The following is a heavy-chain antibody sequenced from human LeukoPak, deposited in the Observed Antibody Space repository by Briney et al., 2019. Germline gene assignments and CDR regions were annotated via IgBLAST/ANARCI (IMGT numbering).Heavy chain of an antibody. CDR2: VSGSGSST. J-gene: IGHJ4*02. V-gene: IGHV3-23*01. CDR1: GFPFTVYP. CDR3: AKDSIYRSFDY. D-gene: IGHD3-16*02. Sequence: PGGSLRLSCAASGFPFTVYPTHWVRQAPGKGLEWVSTVSGSGSSTYYADSVKGRFTISRDNSKNTLYLQMDSLRAEDTALYYCAKDSIYRSFDYWGQGTLVTVSS.